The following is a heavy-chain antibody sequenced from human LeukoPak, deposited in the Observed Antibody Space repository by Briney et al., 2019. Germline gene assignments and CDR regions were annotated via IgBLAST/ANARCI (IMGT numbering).Heavy chain of an antibody. CDR3: ARDLYYYGSGSYTDYYYYYYMDV. D-gene: IGHD3-10*01. V-gene: IGHV1-2*02. CDR2: ISPSGGST. J-gene: IGHJ6*03. Sequence: ASVKVSCKAFGYTFTRYYMHWVRQAPGQGPEWMGVISPSGGSTTYAQKFQGRVTMTRDTSISTAYMELSRLRSDDTAVYYCARDLYYYGSGSYTDYYYYYYMDVWGKGTTVTISS. CDR1: GYTFTRYY.